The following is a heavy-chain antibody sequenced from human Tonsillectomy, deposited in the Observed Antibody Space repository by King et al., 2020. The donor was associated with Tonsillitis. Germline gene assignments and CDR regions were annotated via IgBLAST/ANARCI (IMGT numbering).Heavy chain of an antibody. CDR2: IYYSGST. CDR1: GGSISSYY. J-gene: IGHJ3*02. D-gene: IGHD6-19*01. Sequence: VQLQESGPGLVKPSETLSLTCTVSGGSISSYYWSWIRQPPGKGLEWIGCIYYSGSTNYNPSLKSRVTISLDTSKNQLSLKLSSVTAADTAVYYCARDRFTWLGGTAPGAFDIWGQGTMVTVSS. CDR3: ARDRFTWLGGTAPGAFDI. V-gene: IGHV4-59*01.